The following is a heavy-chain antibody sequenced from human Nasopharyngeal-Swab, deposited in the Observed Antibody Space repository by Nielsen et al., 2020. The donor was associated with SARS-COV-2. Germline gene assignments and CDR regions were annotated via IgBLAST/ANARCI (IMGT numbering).Heavy chain of an antibody. D-gene: IGHD3-10*01. Sequence: GESLKISCAASGFTVSSNYMSWVRQAPGKGLEWVSVIYSGGSTYYADSVKGRFTISRHNSKNTLYLQMNSLRAEDTAVYYCARVGVIYGSGAFDIWGQGTMVTVSS. CDR3: ARVGVIYGSGAFDI. V-gene: IGHV3-53*04. J-gene: IGHJ3*02. CDR1: GFTVSSNY. CDR2: IYSGGST.